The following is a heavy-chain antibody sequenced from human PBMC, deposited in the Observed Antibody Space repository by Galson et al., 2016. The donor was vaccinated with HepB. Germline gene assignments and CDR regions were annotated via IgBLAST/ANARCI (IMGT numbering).Heavy chain of an antibody. Sequence: LTLSCAASGLNFSPYWMHWVRQVPGKGPMWLSHINSDGSITPYAASVRGRFSISRANAKNTLYLHMNGLRAEDTAHYYCALAKIYVGSLAVWGQGTTVTVSS. V-gene: IGHV3-74*03. CDR3: ALAKIYVGSLAV. J-gene: IGHJ6*02. CDR1: GLNFSPYW. CDR2: INSDGSIT. D-gene: IGHD3-10*01.